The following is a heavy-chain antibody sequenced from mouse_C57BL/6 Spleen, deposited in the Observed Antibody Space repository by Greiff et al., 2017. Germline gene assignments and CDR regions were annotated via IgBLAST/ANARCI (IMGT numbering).Heavy chain of an antibody. CDR2: IRGGGGNP. D-gene: IGHD2-4*01. V-gene: IGHV5-9*01. CDR3: ARRTYYDYEDYFDY. J-gene: IGHJ2*01. Sequence: EVQGVESGGGLVKPGGSLKLSCAASGFTFSSYTMSWVRQTPEKRLGWVATIRGGGGNPYYPDSVKGRFTISRDNAKHTLYLQMSSLRSEDTALYYCARRTYYDYEDYFDYWGQGTTLTVSS. CDR1: GFTFSSYT.